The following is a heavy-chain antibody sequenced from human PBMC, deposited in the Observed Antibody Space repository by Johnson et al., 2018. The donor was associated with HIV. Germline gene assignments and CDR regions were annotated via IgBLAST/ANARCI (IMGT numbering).Heavy chain of an antibody. Sequence: VQLVESGGGVVQPGRSLRLSCAASGFTFSDYYMSWIRQAPGKGLEWVSGINWNGGSTGYADSVMGRFTISRDNAKNSLYLQMNSLRAEDTALYYCAKTERRWLQFDAFDIWGQGTMVTVSS. D-gene: IGHD5-24*01. J-gene: IGHJ3*02. CDR3: AKTERRWLQFDAFDI. V-gene: IGHV3-20*04. CDR2: INWNGGST. CDR1: GFTFSDYY.